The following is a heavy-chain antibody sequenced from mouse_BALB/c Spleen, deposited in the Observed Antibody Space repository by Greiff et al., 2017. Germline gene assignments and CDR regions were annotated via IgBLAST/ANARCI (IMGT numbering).Heavy chain of an antibody. CDR1: GYTFTDYN. Sequence: EVQRVESGPELVKPGASVKIPCKASGYTFTDYNMDWVKQSHGKSLEWIGDINPNNGGTIYNQKFKGKATLTVDKSSSTAYMELRSLTSEDTAVYYCARRWLPYAMDYWGQGTSVTVSS. CDR2: INPNNGGT. CDR3: ARRWLPYAMDY. D-gene: IGHD2-2*01. V-gene: IGHV1-18*01. J-gene: IGHJ4*01.